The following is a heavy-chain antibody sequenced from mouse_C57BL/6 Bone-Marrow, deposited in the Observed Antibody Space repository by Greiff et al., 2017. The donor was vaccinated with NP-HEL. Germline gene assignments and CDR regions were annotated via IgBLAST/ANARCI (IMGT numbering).Heavy chain of an antibody. CDR2: IHPNSGST. CDR3: LDSSYYYAMDY. J-gene: IGHJ4*01. CDR1: GYTFTSYW. D-gene: IGHD3-2*02. V-gene: IGHV1-64*01. Sequence: QVQLQQPGAELVKPGASVKLSCKASGYTFTSYWMHWVKQRPGQGLEWIGMIHPNSGSTNYNEKFKSKATLTVDKSSSTAYMQLSSLTSEDSAVYYCLDSSYYYAMDYWGQGTSVTVSS.